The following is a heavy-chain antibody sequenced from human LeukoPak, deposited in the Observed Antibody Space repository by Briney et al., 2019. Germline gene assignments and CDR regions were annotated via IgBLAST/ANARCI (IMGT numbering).Heavy chain of an antibody. CDR3: AREPHNYYDSSGYYNYFDY. J-gene: IGHJ4*02. V-gene: IGHV3-23*01. Sequence: LPGGSLRLSCAASGFTFSTYAMSWVRQAPGKGLEWVSGISGTGGSPYYADSVRGRFTISRDNSKNTLYLQMNSLRAEDTAVYYCAREPHNYYDSSGYYNYFDYWGQGTLVTVSS. CDR2: ISGTGGSP. D-gene: IGHD3-22*01. CDR1: GFTFSTYA.